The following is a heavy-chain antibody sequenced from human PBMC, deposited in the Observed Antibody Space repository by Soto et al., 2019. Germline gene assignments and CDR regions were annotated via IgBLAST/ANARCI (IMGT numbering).Heavy chain of an antibody. CDR3: AREGYCSSTTCHYGMDV. CDR1: GFTFSDYY. CDR2: ISSSNNYI. Sequence: QVQLVESGGGLVKPGGSLRLSCAASGFTFSDYYMSWIRQAPGKGLEWVTFISSSNNYIQYADSVKGRFTVSRDNAKSSLFLQMNSLRADDTAVYYCAREGYCSSTTCHYGMDVWGQGTTVTVSS. V-gene: IGHV3-11*06. D-gene: IGHD2-2*01. J-gene: IGHJ6*02.